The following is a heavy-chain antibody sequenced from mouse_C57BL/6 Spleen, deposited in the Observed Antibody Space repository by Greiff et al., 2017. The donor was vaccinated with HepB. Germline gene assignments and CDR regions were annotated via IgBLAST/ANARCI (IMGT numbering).Heavy chain of an antibody. Sequence: VQLQQSGPELVKPGASVKIPCKASGYAFSSSWMNWVKQRPGKGLEWIGRIYPGDGDTNYNGKFKGKATLTADKSSSTAYMQLSSLTSEDSAVYFCARDDGYYDYYAMDYWGQGTSVTVSS. J-gene: IGHJ4*01. CDR2: IYPGDGDT. CDR3: ARDDGYYDYYAMDY. D-gene: IGHD2-3*01. CDR1: GYAFSSSW. V-gene: IGHV1-82*01.